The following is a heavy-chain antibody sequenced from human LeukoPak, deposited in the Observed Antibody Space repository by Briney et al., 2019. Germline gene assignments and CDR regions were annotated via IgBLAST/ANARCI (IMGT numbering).Heavy chain of an antibody. J-gene: IGHJ4*02. D-gene: IGHD3-22*01. CDR2: IKQDGSEK. CDR1: GFTFDDYG. Sequence: GGSLRLSCAASGFTFDDYGMSWVRQAPGKGLEWVANIKQDGSEKYYVDSVKGRFTISRDNAKNSLYLQMNSLRAEDTAVYYCAREGDYYDSSGSDYRGQGTLVTVSS. CDR3: AREGDYYDSSGSDY. V-gene: IGHV3-7*01.